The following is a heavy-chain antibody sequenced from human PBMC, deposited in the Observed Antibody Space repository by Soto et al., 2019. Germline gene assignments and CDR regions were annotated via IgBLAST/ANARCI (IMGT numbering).Heavy chain of an antibody. D-gene: IGHD2-15*01. V-gene: IGHV3-33*08. CDR1: GFTFSSYG. CDR3: ARARWYCSGGSCYSIDAYFQH. J-gene: IGHJ1*01. Sequence: GGSLRLSCAASGFTFSSYGMHWVRQAPGKGLEWVAVIWYDGSNKYYADSVKGRFTISRDNSKNTLYLQMNSLRAEDTAVYYCARARWYCSGGSCYSIDAYFQHWGQGTLLTVSS. CDR2: IWYDGSNK.